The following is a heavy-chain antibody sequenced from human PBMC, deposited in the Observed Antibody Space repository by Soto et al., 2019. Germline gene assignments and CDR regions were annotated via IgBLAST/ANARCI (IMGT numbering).Heavy chain of an antibody. CDR2: IYNSGTT. Sequence: PSETLSLTCTVSGGSITRGGYYWSWIRQHPGKGLEWIGYIYNSGTTYYNPSLKSRVTISVDTSKNQFSLKLSSVTAADTAVYYCARHGPGGSYSDYWGQGTLVTVSS. J-gene: IGHJ4*02. V-gene: IGHV4-31*03. D-gene: IGHD1-26*01. CDR3: ARHGPGGSYSDY. CDR1: GGSITRGGYY.